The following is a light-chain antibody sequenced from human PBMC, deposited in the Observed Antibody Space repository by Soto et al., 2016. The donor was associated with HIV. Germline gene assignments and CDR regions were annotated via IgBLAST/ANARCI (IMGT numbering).Light chain of an antibody. CDR1: KLGNKY. Sequence: SYELTQPPSVSVSPGQTASITCSGDKLGNKYASWYQQKPGQSPVLVIYQDTKRPSGIPERSSGSNSGNTATLTVSGTQAMDEADYYCQAWDSSSYVFGTGTNVTVL. CDR2: QDT. J-gene: IGLJ1*01. V-gene: IGLV3-1*01. CDR3: QAWDSSSYV.